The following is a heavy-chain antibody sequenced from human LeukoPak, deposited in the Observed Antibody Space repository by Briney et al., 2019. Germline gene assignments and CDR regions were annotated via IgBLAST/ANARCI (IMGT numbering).Heavy chain of an antibody. CDR2: IYPGDSDT. Sequence: GESLKISCKGSGYSFTSYWIDCVRQMPGKGLEWMGIIYPGDSDTRYSPSFQGQVTVSADKSISTAYLQCSSLKASDTAMYYCARRLLWFGELYYFDYWGQGTLVTVSS. CDR1: GYSFTSYW. CDR3: ARRLLWFGELYYFDY. J-gene: IGHJ4*02. D-gene: IGHD3-10*01. V-gene: IGHV5-51*01.